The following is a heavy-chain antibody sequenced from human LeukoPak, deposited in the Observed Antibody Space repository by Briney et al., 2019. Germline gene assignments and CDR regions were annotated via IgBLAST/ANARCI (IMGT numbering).Heavy chain of an antibody. D-gene: IGHD3-3*01. CDR2: INHSGST. V-gene: IGHV4-34*01. CDR3: ARVYSSGYYAY. CDR1: GGSFSGYY. J-gene: IGHJ4*02. Sequence: PSETLSLTCAVYGGSFSGYYWSWIRQPPGKGLEWIGEINHSGSTNYNPSLKSRVTISVDTSKNQFSLKLSSVTAADTAVYYCARVYSSGYYAYWGQGTLVTVSS.